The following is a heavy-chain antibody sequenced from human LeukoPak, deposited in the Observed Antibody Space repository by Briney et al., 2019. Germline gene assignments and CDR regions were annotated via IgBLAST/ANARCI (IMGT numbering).Heavy chain of an antibody. CDR1: GLTLTYYPFSNYG. CDR3: ATNSGTPPRYMGV. V-gene: IGHV3-33*01. J-gene: IGHJ6*03. D-gene: IGHD1-1*01. Sequence: GGSLRLSCEASGLTLTYYPFSNYGMHWVRQSPGKGLAWVAVIWYDGSNEGYGDSAKGRFTISRDNSKNMLYLQMNSLRDEDTAVYYCATNSGTPPRYMGVWGKGTTVSVSS. CDR2: IWYDGSNE.